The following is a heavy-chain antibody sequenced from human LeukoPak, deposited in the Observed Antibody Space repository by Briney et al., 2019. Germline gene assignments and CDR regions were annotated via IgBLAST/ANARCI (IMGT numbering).Heavy chain of an antibody. D-gene: IGHD3-22*01. J-gene: IGHJ3*02. Sequence: SETLSLTCTVSGGSIRSSSYDWGWIRQPPGKGLEWIGSIYSSGSTYYNPSLKSRVTISVVTSKSQFSLKLSSVTAADTAVYYCARRRTDYYDSSSAFDMWGQGTMVTVSS. CDR2: IYSSGST. CDR3: ARRRTDYYDSSSAFDM. CDR1: GGSIRSSSYD. V-gene: IGHV4-39*01.